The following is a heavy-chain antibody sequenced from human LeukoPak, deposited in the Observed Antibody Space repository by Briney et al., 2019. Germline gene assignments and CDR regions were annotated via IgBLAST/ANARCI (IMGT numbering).Heavy chain of an antibody. CDR3: ARSGGVYYYYYMDV. D-gene: IGHD3-10*01. CDR2: IYTSGTT. J-gene: IGHJ6*03. CDR1: GASISHDTYY. Sequence: SETLSLTCTVSGASISHDTYYWSWVRQPAGKGLEWIGRIYTSGTTTYNPPLQSRVTISLDTSKNQFSLILTSVTAADTAVYYCARSGGVYYYYYMDVWGKGTTVTVSS. V-gene: IGHV4-61*02.